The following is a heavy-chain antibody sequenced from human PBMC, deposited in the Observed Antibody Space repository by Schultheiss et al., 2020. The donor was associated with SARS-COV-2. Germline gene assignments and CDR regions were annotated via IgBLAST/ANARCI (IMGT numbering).Heavy chain of an antibody. CDR2: IYHSGST. D-gene: IGHD4-17*01. V-gene: IGHV4-39*07. CDR3: ARENYGPLLNYGMDV. Sequence: WVRQASGKGLEWIGSIYHSGSTYYNPSLKSRVTISVDTSKNQFSLKLSSVTAADTAVYYCARENYGPLLNYGMDVWGQGTTVTVSS. J-gene: IGHJ6*02.